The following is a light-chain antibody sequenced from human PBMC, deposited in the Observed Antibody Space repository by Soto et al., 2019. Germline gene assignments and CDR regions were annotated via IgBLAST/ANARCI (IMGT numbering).Light chain of an antibody. CDR1: SSDVGSYNY. Sequence: QSALTQPASVSGSPGQSITISCTGTSSDVGSYNYVSWYQQHPGKAPKLMIYDVSNRPSGVSSRFSGSKSGNTASLTISGLQAEDEADYYCSSYTSSSTPWVFGGGTKVTVL. J-gene: IGLJ3*02. CDR3: SSYTSSSTPWV. V-gene: IGLV2-14*01. CDR2: DVS.